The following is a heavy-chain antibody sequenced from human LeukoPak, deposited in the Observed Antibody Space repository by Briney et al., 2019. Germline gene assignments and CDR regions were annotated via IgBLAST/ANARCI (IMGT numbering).Heavy chain of an antibody. CDR2: ISSSSSYI. CDR3: ARASAYCGGDCYSTRAWFDP. J-gene: IGHJ5*02. CDR1: GFTFSSYS. D-gene: IGHD2-21*02. Sequence: GGSLRLSCASSGFTFSSYSMNWVGQASWKGLDWVSSISSSSSYIHYAYSVRGRFTISRDNAKNSLYLQMNSLRAEDTAVYYCARASAYCGGDCYSTRAWFDPWGQGTLVTVSS. V-gene: IGHV3-21*01.